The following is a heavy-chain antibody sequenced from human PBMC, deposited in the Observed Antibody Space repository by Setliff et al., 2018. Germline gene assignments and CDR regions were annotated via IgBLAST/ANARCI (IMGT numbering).Heavy chain of an antibody. CDR2: IKSSREGATS. Sequence: ETLSLTCSVSGITFKNAWMTWVRQAPGKGPEWVGRIKSSREGATSDYGAPAKGRFTISRDDSKNMIYLQMNNLKSDDTGFYYCTTGPRDSRNYMTWLDSWGQGTLVTVSS. J-gene: IGHJ5*01. V-gene: IGHV3-15*01. CDR3: TTGPRDSRNYMTWLDS. CDR1: GITFKNAW. D-gene: IGHD4-4*01.